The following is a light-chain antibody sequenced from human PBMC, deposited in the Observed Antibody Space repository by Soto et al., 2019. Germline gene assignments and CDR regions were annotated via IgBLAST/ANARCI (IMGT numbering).Light chain of an antibody. Sequence: DIQMTQSPSSVSASVGDRVTITCRASQDISTWLAWFQQKQGEAPRLLIYTASSLHSGVPSRFSGSGSGTDFTLTISSLQPEDCATYYCQQGNSFPLTFGGGTKVEIK. CDR1: QDISTW. CDR2: TAS. V-gene: IGKV1-12*01. CDR3: QQGNSFPLT. J-gene: IGKJ4*01.